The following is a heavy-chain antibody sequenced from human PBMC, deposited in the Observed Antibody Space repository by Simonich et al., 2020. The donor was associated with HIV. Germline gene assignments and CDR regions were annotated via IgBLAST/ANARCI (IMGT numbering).Heavy chain of an antibody. V-gene: IGHV3-9*01. CDR3: AKDKGAYYGSGSPVY. Sequence: EVQLVESGGGLVQPGRSLRLSCAASGFTFDDYAMHWGRQAPGKGLEWVSGISWNSGSIGYADSVKGRFTISRDNAKNSLYLQMNSLRAEDTALYYCAKDKGAYYGSGSPVYWGQGTLVTVSS. CDR2: ISWNSGSI. CDR1: GFTFDDYA. D-gene: IGHD3-10*01. J-gene: IGHJ4*02.